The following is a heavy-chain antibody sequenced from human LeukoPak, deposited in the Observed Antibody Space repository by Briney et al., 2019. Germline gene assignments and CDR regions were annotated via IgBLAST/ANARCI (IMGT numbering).Heavy chain of an antibody. D-gene: IGHD4-17*01. CDR1: GYSFTSYD. J-gene: IGHJ3*02. CDR2: MNPNSGNT. CDR3: ARNDYGGHDAFDI. V-gene: IGHV1-8*01. Sequence: ASVMVSCKAPGYSFTSYDIYWVRQATGQWLEWMGWMNPNSGNTGFAQKFQGRVTMTRTTSISTAYMELSSLRSEDTAVYYCARNDYGGHDAFDIWGQGTMVTVSS.